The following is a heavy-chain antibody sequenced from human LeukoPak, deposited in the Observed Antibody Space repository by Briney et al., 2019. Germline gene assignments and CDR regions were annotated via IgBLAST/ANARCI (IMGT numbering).Heavy chain of an antibody. CDR2: ISWNSGSI. CDR3: AKAHLGYCSGGSCYGWATLEY. V-gene: IGHV3-9*01. CDR1: GFTFDDYA. D-gene: IGHD2-15*01. Sequence: GGSLRLSCAASGFTFDDYAMHWVRQAPGRGLEWVSGISWNSGSIGYADSVKGRFTISRDNAKNSLYLQMNSLRAEDTALYYCAKAHLGYCSGGSCYGWATLEYWGQGTLVTVSS. J-gene: IGHJ4*02.